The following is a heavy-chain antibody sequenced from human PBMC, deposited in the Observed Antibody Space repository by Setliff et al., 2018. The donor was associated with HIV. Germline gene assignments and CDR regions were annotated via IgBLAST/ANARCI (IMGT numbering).Heavy chain of an antibody. CDR2: MYYTGNT. Sequence: PAETLSLTCTGYRVSIRSGTYYLGWIRQPPGKGLEWIGNMYYTGNTYHNPSLKSRVTISVDTSKNQFSLKLSSVTAADTAVYYCASSPIITNGYYFDYWGPGTLVTISS. J-gene: IGHJ4*02. CDR3: ASSPIITNGYYFDY. V-gene: IGHV4-39*01. CDR1: RVSIRSGTYY. D-gene: IGHD2-8*01.